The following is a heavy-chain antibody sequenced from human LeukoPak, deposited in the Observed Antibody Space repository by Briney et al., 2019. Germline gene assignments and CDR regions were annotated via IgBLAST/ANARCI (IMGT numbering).Heavy chain of an antibody. V-gene: IGHV3-15*01. Sequence: GGSLRLSCAASGFTFSSYWMSWVRQAPGKGLEWVGRIKSKTDGGTTDYAAPVKGRFTISRDDSKNTLYLQMNSLKTEDTAVYYCTTVRYLVAGFNRIFDYWGQGTLVTVSS. CDR2: IKSKTDGGTT. J-gene: IGHJ4*02. CDR1: GFTFSSYW. D-gene: IGHD6-19*01. CDR3: TTVRYLVAGFNRIFDY.